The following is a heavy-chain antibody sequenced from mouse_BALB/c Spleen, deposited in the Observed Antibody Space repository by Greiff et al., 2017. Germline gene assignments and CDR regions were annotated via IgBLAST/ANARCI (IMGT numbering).Heavy chain of an antibody. D-gene: IGHD4-1*01. CDR1: GFTFSSYA. CDR2: ISSGGSYT. Sequence: EVMLLESGGGLVKPGGSLKLSCAASGFTFSSYAMSWVRQSPEKRLEWVAEISSGGSYTYYPDTVTGRFTISRDNAKNTLYLEMSSLRSEDTAMYYCARDLTGTTSWYFDVWGAGTTVTVSS. CDR3: ARDLTGTTSWYFDV. V-gene: IGHV5-9-4*01. J-gene: IGHJ1*01.